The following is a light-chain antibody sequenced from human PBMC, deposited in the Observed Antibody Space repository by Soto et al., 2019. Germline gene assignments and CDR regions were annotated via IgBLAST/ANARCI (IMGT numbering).Light chain of an antibody. CDR1: QSINTS. Sequence: DMQMTQSTSTLSASVGDRVTITCRASQSINTSLAWYQQKPGKAPKLLIYDASSLDNGVPSRFSGSGSGTEFNLTISSLQSDDFATYYCNQYNHYSGTFGQGTKVDI. V-gene: IGKV1-5*01. J-gene: IGKJ1*01. CDR2: DAS. CDR3: NQYNHYSGT.